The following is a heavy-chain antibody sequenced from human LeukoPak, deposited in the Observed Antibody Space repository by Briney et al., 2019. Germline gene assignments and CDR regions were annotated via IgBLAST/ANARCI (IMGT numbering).Heavy chain of an antibody. CDR1: GGSFSGYY. CDR2: INHSGST. J-gene: IGHJ4*02. D-gene: IGHD3-22*01. Sequence: PSETLSLTCAVYGGSFSGYYWSWIRQPPGKGLEWIGEINHSGSTNYNPSLKSRVTISVDTSKNQFSLKLSSVTAADTAVYYCARLKRYYYDSSGQTGSWFYFDYWGQGTLVTVSS. CDR3: ARLKRYYYDSSGQTGSWFYFDY. V-gene: IGHV4-34*01.